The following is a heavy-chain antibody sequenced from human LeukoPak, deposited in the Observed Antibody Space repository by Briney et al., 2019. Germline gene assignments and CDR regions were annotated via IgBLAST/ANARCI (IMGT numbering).Heavy chain of an antibody. CDR2: IYYSGST. J-gene: IGHJ4*02. CDR3: ARDGNAL. V-gene: IGHV4-39*07. CDR1: GGSISSSSFY. D-gene: IGHD1-1*01. Sequence: SETLSLTCTVSGGSISSSSFYWGWIRQPPGKGLEWIGYIYYSGSTYYNPSLKSRVTISIDTSKNQFSLKLRSVTAADTAVYYCARDGNALWGQGTLVTVSS.